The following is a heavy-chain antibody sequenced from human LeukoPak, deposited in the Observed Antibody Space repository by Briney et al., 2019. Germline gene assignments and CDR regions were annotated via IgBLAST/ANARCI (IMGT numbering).Heavy chain of an antibody. Sequence: GGTLRLSCAASGFTFSSHGMNWVRQAPGKGLEWVSGISPSGGITYYTDSVKGRFTISRDNSKNTQSLQMNSLRAEDTAVYYCAKDDDWGRYKHWGQGTLITVSS. CDR1: GFTFSSHG. D-gene: IGHD3-16*01. CDR3: AKDDDWGRYKH. CDR2: ISPSGGIT. V-gene: IGHV3-23*01. J-gene: IGHJ1*01.